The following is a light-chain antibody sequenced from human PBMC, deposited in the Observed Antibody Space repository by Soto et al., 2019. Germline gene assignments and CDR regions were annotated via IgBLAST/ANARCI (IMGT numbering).Light chain of an antibody. CDR3: QQTKGFPRT. V-gene: IGKV1-39*01. J-gene: IGKJ4*01. CDR2: AAS. Sequence: DIQMTQSPSSLSASVGDRVTITCRASQSISSYLNWYQQIPGKAPKLLIFAASTLQSGVPSRFSASGSGTDFTLTVGGLQPEDAATYYCQQTKGFPRTFGGGTKVDIK. CDR1: QSISSY.